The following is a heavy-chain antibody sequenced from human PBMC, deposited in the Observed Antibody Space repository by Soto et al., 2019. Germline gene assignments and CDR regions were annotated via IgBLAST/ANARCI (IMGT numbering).Heavy chain of an antibody. J-gene: IGHJ4*02. D-gene: IGHD3-16*01. Sequence: QVQLVQSGAEVKEPGASVKVSCKASGFTFQNYHMHWVRQAPGQGLEWMGIIHPSGDTTTYAQKFQGRLAMTRDTSTSPAYMELSSLTSEDTAVYYCAKDLWGSWTVDYWGQGTLITVSS. CDR2: IHPSGDTT. V-gene: IGHV1-46*02. CDR1: GFTFQNYH. CDR3: AKDLWGSWTVDY.